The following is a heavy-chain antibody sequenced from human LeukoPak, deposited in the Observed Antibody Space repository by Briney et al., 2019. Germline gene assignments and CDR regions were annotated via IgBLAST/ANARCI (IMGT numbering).Heavy chain of an antibody. V-gene: IGHV4-39*01. Sequence: SETLSLTCTVSGGSISTSSYYWGWIRQPPGKGLECIGNIYYSGSTYYNPSLKSRVTISVDTSKNQFSLKLSSVTAADTAVYYCARGIAAAGTLRSGNIDYWGQGTLVTVSS. CDR3: ARGIAAAGTLRSGNIDY. J-gene: IGHJ4*02. CDR2: IYYSGST. CDR1: GGSISTSSYY. D-gene: IGHD6-13*01.